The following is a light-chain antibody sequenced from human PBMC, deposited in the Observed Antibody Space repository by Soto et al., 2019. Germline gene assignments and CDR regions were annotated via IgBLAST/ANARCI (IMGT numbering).Light chain of an antibody. Sequence: QTVVTQEPSLTVSPGGTVTLTCGSSTGAVTSNHHPYWFQQKAGQAPRTLIYDTSNKHSWTPAGFSGSLLGDKAALTLSGAQPEDEAQYYCLLSYNAARVFGGGTKLTVL. CDR2: DTS. J-gene: IGLJ2*01. CDR1: TGAVTSNHH. CDR3: LLSYNAARV. V-gene: IGLV7-46*01.